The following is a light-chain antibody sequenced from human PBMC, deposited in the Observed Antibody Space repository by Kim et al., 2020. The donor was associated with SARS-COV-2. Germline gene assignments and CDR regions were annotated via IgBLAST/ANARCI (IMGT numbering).Light chain of an antibody. CDR1: QSVSSNY. J-gene: IGKJ1*01. Sequence: SPGERATLSCRASQSVSSNYLAWYQQKSGQTPRLLIYDTSSRATGIPDRFSGSGSGTDFTLTINRLEPEDFAVYYCQQYGSAPVTFGQGTKVDIK. CDR2: DTS. CDR3: QQYGSAPVT. V-gene: IGKV3-20*01.